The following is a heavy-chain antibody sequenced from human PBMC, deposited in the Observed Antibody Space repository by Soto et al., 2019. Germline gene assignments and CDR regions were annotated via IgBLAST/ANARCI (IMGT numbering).Heavy chain of an antibody. CDR2: IWYDGSNK. CDR1: GFTFSSYG. D-gene: IGHD3-10*01. CDR3: ARDSVLLWFGELGY. J-gene: IGHJ4*02. V-gene: IGHV3-33*01. Sequence: GGSLILSCAASGFTFSSYGMHWVRQAPGKGLEWVAVIWYDGSNKYYADSVKGRFTISRDNSKNTLYLQMNSLRAEDTAVYYCARDSVLLWFGELGYWGQGTLVTVSS.